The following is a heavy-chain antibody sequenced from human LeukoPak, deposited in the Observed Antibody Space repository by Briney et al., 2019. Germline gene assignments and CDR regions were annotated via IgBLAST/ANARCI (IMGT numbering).Heavy chain of an antibody. V-gene: IGHV1-2*02. CDR3: AREGDRRYYYYYGMDV. CDR1: GYTFNGYY. D-gene: IGHD2-21*02. J-gene: IGHJ6*02. CDR2: INPNSGGT. Sequence: ASVKVSCKTSGYTFNGYYMHWVRQAPGQGLEWMGWINPNSGGTNYAQKFQGRVTMARDTSIRTAYMELSRLTSDDTAVYYCAREGDRRYYYYYGMDVWGQGTTVTVSS.